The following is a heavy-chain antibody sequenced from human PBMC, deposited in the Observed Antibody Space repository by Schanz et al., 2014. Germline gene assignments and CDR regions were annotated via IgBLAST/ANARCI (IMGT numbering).Heavy chain of an antibody. V-gene: IGHV1-46*02. D-gene: IGHD3-10*01. CDR3: ARVHIATYHYNSPGAFDI. J-gene: IGHJ3*02. CDR2: INPSGGST. CDR1: GYSLNELS. Sequence: QVQLVQSGAEVKKPGASVKVSCKVSGYSLNELSMHWVRQAPGRGLEWMGIINPSGGSTSYAQKFQGRVNMTRDTVTTTVHLELTRLRTDDTAIYYCARVHIATYHYNSPGAFDIWGQGTRVTVSS.